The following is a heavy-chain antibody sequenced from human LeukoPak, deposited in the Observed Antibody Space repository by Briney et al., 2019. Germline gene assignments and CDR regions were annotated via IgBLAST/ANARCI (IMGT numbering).Heavy chain of an antibody. CDR1: GGSISSSSYY. V-gene: IGHV4-39*01. J-gene: IGHJ5*02. D-gene: IGHD4-17*01. Sequence: PSETLSLTCTVSGGSISSSSYYWGWIRQPPGKGLEWIGSICYSGSTYYNPSLKSRVTISVDTSKNQFSLKLSSVTAADTAVYYWARHWSDYGDYAWFDPWGQGTLVTVSS. CDR3: ARHWSDYGDYAWFDP. CDR2: ICYSGST.